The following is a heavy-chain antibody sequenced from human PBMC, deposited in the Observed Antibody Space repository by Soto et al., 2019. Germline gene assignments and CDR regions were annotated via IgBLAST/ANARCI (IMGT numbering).Heavy chain of an antibody. CDR3: TTGAPLNFPGVDY. Sequence: GGSLRLSCAASGFSFSKGWMNWVRQAPGKGLEWVGRIKSISDGGTTDYTAPVKGRFTISRDDSKNTLFLQMNSLKTEDTAVYYCTTGAPLNFPGVDYWGQGTVVTVSS. D-gene: IGHD1-26*01. J-gene: IGHJ4*02. V-gene: IGHV3-15*07. CDR2: IKSISDGGTT. CDR1: GFSFSKGW.